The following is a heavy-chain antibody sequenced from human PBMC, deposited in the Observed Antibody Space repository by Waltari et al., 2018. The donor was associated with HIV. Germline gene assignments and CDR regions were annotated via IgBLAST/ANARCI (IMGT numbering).Heavy chain of an antibody. D-gene: IGHD6-6*01. CDR2: IKQDGSEK. J-gene: IGHJ5*02. CDR1: GFTFSSYW. V-gene: IGHV3-7*01. CDR3: ARDRGSSYWFDP. Sequence: EVQLVESGGGLVQPGGSLRLSCAASGFTFSSYWMSWVRQAPGKGLEWVAKIKQDGSEKYCVDSVKGRLTISRDNAKNSLYLQMNSLRAEDTAVYYCARDRGSSYWFDPWGQGTLVTVSS.